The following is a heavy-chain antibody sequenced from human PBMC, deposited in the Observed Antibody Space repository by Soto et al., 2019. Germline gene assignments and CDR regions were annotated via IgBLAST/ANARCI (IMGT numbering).Heavy chain of an antibody. CDR2: ISSSSSYI. V-gene: IGHV3-21*01. Sequence: GESLKISCAASGFTFSSYSMNWVRQAPGKGLEWVSSISSSSSYIYYADSVKGRFTISRDNAKNSLYLQMNSLRAEDTAVYYCAREGSYYFYYYYGMDVWGQGTTVTVSS. J-gene: IGHJ6*02. CDR3: AREGSYYFYYYYGMDV. D-gene: IGHD1-26*01. CDR1: GFTFSSYS.